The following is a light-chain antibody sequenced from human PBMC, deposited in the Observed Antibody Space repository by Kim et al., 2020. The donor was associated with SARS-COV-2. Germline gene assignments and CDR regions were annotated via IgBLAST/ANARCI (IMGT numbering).Light chain of an antibody. J-gene: IGLJ1*01. Sequence: GQSITISCTGTSSDVGGYNYVSWYQQHPGKAPKLMIYDVNNRPSGVSNRFSGSKSGNTASLTISGLQAEDEADYYCSSYTSSSTRVFGTGTKVTVL. CDR2: DVN. CDR3: SSYTSSSTRV. CDR1: SSDVGGYNY. V-gene: IGLV2-14*03.